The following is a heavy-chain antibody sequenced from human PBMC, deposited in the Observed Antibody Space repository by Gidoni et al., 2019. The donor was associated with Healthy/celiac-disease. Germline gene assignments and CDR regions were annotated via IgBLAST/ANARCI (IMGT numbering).Heavy chain of an antibody. Sequence: EVQLVESGGGLVQPGGSLRLSCEASGFTLSSYSMNCVGQAAGKGLEWVSCISSSSSTIYYADSLKGRFTISRENAKNSLYLQMNSLRDEDTAVYYCAREMYSRDGYNGEKYWGQGTLVTVSS. V-gene: IGHV3-48*02. D-gene: IGHD5-12*01. J-gene: IGHJ4*02. CDR3: AREMYSRDGYNGEKY. CDR2: ISSSSSTI. CDR1: GFTLSSYS.